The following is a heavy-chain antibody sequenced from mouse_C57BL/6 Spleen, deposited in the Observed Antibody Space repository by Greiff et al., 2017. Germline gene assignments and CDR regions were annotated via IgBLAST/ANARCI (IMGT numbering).Heavy chain of an antibody. J-gene: IGHJ3*01. CDR1: GYAFSSSW. CDR3: ARNGDSWFAY. V-gene: IGHV1-82*01. CDR2: IYPGDGDP. D-gene: IGHD2-13*01. Sequence: VQLQESGPELVKPGASVKISCTASGYAFSSSWMTWVKQRPGKGLEWIGRIYPGDGDPNYNGKFKGKATLTADKSSSTAYMQLSSLTAEDSAVYFCARNGDSWFAYWGQGTLVTVSA.